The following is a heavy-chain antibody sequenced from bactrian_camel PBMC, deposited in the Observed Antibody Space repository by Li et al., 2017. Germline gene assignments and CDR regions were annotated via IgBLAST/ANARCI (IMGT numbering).Heavy chain of an antibody. D-gene: IGHD1*01. J-gene: IGHJ4*01. CDR1: GYKFVNYC. V-gene: IGHV3S26*01. CDR3: AADLTGYNSDKLAPRAYLY. Sequence: HVQLVESGGGSVQAGGSLRLSCEASGYKFVNYCMAWFRQAPGKGRVGVAAIRGDGSTTYANSVKGRFTVSKDNAKNTLYLQMNSLKPEDTAMYICAADLTGYNSDKLAPRAYLYWGQGTQVTVS. CDR2: IRGDGST.